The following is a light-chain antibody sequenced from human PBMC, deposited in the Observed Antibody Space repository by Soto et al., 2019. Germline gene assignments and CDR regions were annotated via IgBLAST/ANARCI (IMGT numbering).Light chain of an antibody. V-gene: IGKV1-5*03. CDR3: QQYNTYSWT. J-gene: IGKJ1*01. CDR1: QSIKSW. CDR2: EAS. Sequence: DNQMTLSLSNLSATVEDRVTITCRASQSIKSWLAWYQQKPVKAPKLLIYEASSLESGVPSRFGGSGSGTEFTLTISSLQPDDFATYYCQQYNTYSWTFGQGTKVDIK.